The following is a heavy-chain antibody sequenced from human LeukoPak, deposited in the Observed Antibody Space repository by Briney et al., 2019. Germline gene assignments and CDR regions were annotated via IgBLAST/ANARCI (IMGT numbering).Heavy chain of an antibody. CDR3: ARPGYRSRYFDY. Sequence: PGESLKISCKGSGYSFTSYWIGWVRQMPGKGLEWMGVINPGDSETKYSPSFQGQVTISADKSISTAYLQWSSLKASDTAMYYCARPGYRSRYFDYWGQGTLVTVSS. V-gene: IGHV5-51*01. CDR1: GYSFTSYW. D-gene: IGHD6-19*01. J-gene: IGHJ4*02. CDR2: INPGDSET.